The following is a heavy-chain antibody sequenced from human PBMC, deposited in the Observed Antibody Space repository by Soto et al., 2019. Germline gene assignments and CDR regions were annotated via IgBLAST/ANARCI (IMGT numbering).Heavy chain of an antibody. J-gene: IGHJ5*02. D-gene: IGHD3-9*01. V-gene: IGHV1-69*08. CDR1: GGTFSSYT. Sequence: QVQLVQSGAEVKKPGSSVKVSCKASGGTFSSYTISWVRQAPGQGLEWMGRIIPILGIANYAQKFQGRVTITADKATSTAYMELSSLRSEDTAVYYCAREGDPYDSLTGPWGWFDPWGQGTLVTVSS. CDR3: AREGDPYDSLTGPWGWFDP. CDR2: IIPILGIA.